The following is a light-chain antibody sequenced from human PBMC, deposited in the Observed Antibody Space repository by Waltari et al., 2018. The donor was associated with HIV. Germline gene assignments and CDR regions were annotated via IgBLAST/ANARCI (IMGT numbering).Light chain of an antibody. J-gene: IGLJ3*02. V-gene: IGLV3-25*03. CDR1: ALANHY. CDR3: QSGGSSGSWV. Sequence: ELTQPPSVSVSPGQTPRPTCSGDALANHYTYWFQQTPGQAPVLVIYKDTERPSGSPERFSGSRSGTTVKLTISGVQAEDEADYYCQSGGSSGSWVFGGGTKLTGL. CDR2: KDT.